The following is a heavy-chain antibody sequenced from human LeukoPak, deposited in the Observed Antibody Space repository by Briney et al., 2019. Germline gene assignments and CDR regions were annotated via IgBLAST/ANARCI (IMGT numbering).Heavy chain of an antibody. CDR2: TRNKANSYTT. CDR1: GFTFSDHY. J-gene: IGHJ3*02. V-gene: IGHV3-72*01. Sequence: GGSLRLSCAASGFTFSDHYMDWVRQAPGKGLEWVGRTRNKANSYTTENAASVRDRFTISRDDSKNSLYLQMNSLKTEDTAVYYCPRQSRPCSGYGCYQLDAVHIWGHGTMVTDSS. D-gene: IGHD3-22*01. CDR3: PRQSRPCSGYGCYQLDAVHI.